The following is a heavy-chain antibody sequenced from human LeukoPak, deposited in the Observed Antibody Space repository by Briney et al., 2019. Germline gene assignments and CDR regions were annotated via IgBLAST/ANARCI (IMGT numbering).Heavy chain of an antibody. Sequence: PSETLSLTCTVSGGSISSYYWSWIRQPPGKGLEWIGYIYYSGSTNYNPSLKSRATISVDTSKNQFSLKLSSVTAADTAVYYCARILRFYYFDYWGRGTLVTVSS. D-gene: IGHD3-3*01. V-gene: IGHV4-59*01. CDR3: ARILRFYYFDY. CDR1: GGSISSYY. J-gene: IGHJ4*02. CDR2: IYYSGST.